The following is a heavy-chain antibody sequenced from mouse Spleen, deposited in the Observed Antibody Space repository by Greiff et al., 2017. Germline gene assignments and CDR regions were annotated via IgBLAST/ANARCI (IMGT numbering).Heavy chain of an antibody. CDR2: ISSGSSTI. J-gene: IGHJ3*01. CDR3: ARGGARRPFAY. V-gene: IGHV5-17*01. CDR1: GFTFSDYG. Sequence: EVNVVESGGGLVKPGGSLKLSCAASGFTFSDYGMHWVRQAPEKGLEWVAYISSGSSTIYYADPVKGRFTISRDNAKNTLFLQMTSLRSEDTAMYYCARGGARRPFAYWGQGTLVTVSA. D-gene: IGHD2-12*01.